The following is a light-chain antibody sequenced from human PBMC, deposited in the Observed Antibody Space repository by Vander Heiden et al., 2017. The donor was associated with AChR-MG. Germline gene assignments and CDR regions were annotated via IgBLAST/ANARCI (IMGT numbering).Light chain of an antibody. J-gene: IGKJ2*01. CDR2: DAS. Sequence: DIQMTQSPSTLSASVGDRVTITCRASQSISSWLAWYQQKPGKAPKLLIYDASSLESGVPSRFSGSGSGTEFTLTISSLQPDDFATYYCQQYNSYSHLFGQGTKLEIK. CDR1: QSISSW. CDR3: QQYNSYSHL. V-gene: IGKV1-5*01.